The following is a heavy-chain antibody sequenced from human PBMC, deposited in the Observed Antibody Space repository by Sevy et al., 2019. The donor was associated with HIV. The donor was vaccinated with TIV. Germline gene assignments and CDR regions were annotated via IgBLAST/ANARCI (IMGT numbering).Heavy chain of an antibody. D-gene: IGHD1-26*01. V-gene: IGHV3-49*04. CDR2: IRGKPYGGTT. CDR3: TRVEGAADWGMDV. CDR1: GFTFGDYT. Sequence: GGSLRLSCTVSGFTFGDYTLSWVRQAPGKGLEWVAFIRGKPYGGTTEYAASVKGRFTISRDDSKSIAYLQMNSLKTEDTAVYYCTRVEGAADWGMDVRGQGTTVTVSS. J-gene: IGHJ6*02.